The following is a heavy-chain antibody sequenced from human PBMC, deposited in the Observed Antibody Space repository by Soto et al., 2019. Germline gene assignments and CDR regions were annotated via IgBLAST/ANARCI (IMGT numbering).Heavy chain of an antibody. CDR1: GYTFTSYG. J-gene: IGHJ6*02. Sequence: GASVKVSCKASGYTFTSYGISWVRQAPGQGLEWMGWISAYNGNTNYAQKLQGRVTMTTDTSTSTAYMELRSLRSDDTAVYYCARDLVVVVAATHVDYYYYGMDVWGQGTTVTVTS. D-gene: IGHD2-15*01. V-gene: IGHV1-18*01. CDR3: ARDLVVVVAATHVDYYYYGMDV. CDR2: ISAYNGNT.